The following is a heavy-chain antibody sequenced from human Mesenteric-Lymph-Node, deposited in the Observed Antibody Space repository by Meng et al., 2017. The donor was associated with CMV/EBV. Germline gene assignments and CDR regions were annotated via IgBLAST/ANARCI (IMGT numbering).Heavy chain of an antibody. CDR3: AKEATMIGGHFDY. CDR2: MYIDGST. D-gene: IGHD3-22*01. V-gene: IGHV3-66*02. J-gene: IGHJ4*02. Sequence: GESLKISCAASGFTVSSDFMSWVRQAPGEGLEWVSVMYIDGSTYYADSVRGRFTVSRDSPRNTLYFQMDSLRAEDTAVYYCAKEATMIGGHFDYWGQGTLVTVSS. CDR1: GFTVSSDF.